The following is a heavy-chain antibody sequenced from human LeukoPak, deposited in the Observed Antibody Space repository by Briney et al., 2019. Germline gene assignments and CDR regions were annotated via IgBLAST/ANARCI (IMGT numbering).Heavy chain of an antibody. V-gene: IGHV4-4*02. CDR3: ARENNFWSGSTNWFDP. D-gene: IGHD3-3*01. Sequence: SGTLSLTCAVSGGSISSSNWWSWVRQPPGKGLEWIGEIYHSGSTNYNPSLKSRVTISVDKSKNQFSLKLSSVTAADTAVYYCARENNFWSGSTNWFDPWGQGTLVTVSS. J-gene: IGHJ5*02. CDR2: IYHSGST. CDR1: GGSISSSNW.